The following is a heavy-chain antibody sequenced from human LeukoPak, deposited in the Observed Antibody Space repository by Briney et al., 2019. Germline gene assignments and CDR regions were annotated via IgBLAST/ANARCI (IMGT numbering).Heavy chain of an antibody. CDR2: INQDGSDK. CDR3: ARDRCSGGSCYPLLDS. J-gene: IGHJ4*02. Sequence: GGSLRLSCAASGLTFSIHWMNWVRQAPGKGLECVANINQDGSDKYYVDSVKGRFTISRDNTKNSLYLQMNSLRAEDTAVYYCARDRCSGGSCYPLLDSWGQGTLVTVSS. CDR1: GLTFSIHW. V-gene: IGHV3-7*01. D-gene: IGHD2-15*01.